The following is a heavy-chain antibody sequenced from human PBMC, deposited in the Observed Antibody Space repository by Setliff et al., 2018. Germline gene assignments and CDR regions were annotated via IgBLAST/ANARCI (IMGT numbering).Heavy chain of an antibody. CDR2: IYYSGST. CDR1: GGSISSGGYY. V-gene: IGHV4-31*03. Sequence: LSLTCTVSGGSISSGGYYWSWIRQHPGKGLEWVGYIYYSGSTYYNPSLKSRVTISVDTSKNQFSLKLSSVTAADTAVYYCARDRRIVGARRAFDIWGQGTMVTVSS. J-gene: IGHJ3*02. CDR3: ARDRRIVGARRAFDI. D-gene: IGHD1-26*01.